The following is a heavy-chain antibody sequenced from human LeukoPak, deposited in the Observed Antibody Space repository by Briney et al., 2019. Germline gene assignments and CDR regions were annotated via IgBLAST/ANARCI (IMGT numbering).Heavy chain of an antibody. CDR2: IYTSGST. CDR3: ANSIAAAGSRGWFDP. Sequence: SETLSLTCTVSGGSISRYYWSWIRQPAGKGLEWIGRIYTSGSTNYNPSLKSRVTISVDTSKNQFSLKLSSVTAADTAVYYCANSIAAAGSRGWFDPWGQGTLVTVSS. J-gene: IGHJ5*02. D-gene: IGHD6-13*01. V-gene: IGHV4-4*07. CDR1: GGSISRYY.